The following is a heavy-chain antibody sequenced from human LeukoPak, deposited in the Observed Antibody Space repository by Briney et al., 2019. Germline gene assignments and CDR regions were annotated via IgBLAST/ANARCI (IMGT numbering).Heavy chain of an antibody. CDR2: IWYDGSNK. V-gene: IGHV3-33*01. CDR3: ARGGTLYYYDSSGYRYGMDV. CDR1: GFTFSSYG. D-gene: IGHD3-22*01. Sequence: SLRLSCAASGFTFSSYGMHWVRQAPGKGLEWVAVIWYDGSNKYYADSVKGRFTISRDNSKNTLYLQMNSLRAEDTAVYYCARGGTLYYYDSSGYRYGMDVWGQGTTVTVSS. J-gene: IGHJ6*02.